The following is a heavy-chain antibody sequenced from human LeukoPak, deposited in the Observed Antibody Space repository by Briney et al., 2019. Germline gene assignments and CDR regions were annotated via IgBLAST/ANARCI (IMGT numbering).Heavy chain of an antibody. Sequence: ASVKVSCKTSGYTFSNFGINWVRQAPGQGLEWMGWISGNNDNPNYGQKFQGRFTVTTDSSTSTAYMELRNLRFDDTAVYYCARDGASTDDYWGQGTLVAVSS. J-gene: IGHJ4*02. D-gene: IGHD2-2*01. CDR1: GYTFSNFG. CDR2: ISGNNDNP. CDR3: ARDGASTDDY. V-gene: IGHV1-18*01.